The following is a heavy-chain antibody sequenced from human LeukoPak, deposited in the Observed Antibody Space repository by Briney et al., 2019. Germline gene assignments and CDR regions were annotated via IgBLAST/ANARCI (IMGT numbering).Heavy chain of an antibody. CDR1: GGSISSYY. Sequence: SETLSLTRTVSGGSISSYYWSWIRQPAGKGLEWIGRIYTSGSTNYNPSLKSRVTMSVDTSKNQFSLKLSSVTAADTAVYYCARDERYCSGGSCYPGRYYYYGMDVWGQGTTVTVSS. V-gene: IGHV4-4*07. CDR3: ARDERYCSGGSCYPGRYYYYGMDV. CDR2: IYTSGST. J-gene: IGHJ6*02. D-gene: IGHD2-15*01.